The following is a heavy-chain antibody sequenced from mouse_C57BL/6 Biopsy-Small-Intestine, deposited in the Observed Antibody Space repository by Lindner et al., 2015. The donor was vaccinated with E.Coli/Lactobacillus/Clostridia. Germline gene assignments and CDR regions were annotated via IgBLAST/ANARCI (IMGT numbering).Heavy chain of an antibody. CDR2: FDPEDGET. J-gene: IGHJ4*01. V-gene: IGHV1-83*01. CDR3: ATHIPRYYDSSAYYYTLDY. CDR1: GYTLTELS. D-gene: IGHD1-1*01. Sequence: SVKVSCKVSGYTLTELSMHWVRQAPGKGLEWMGGFDPEDGETIYAQKFQGRVTMTEDTSTDTAYMELSSLRSEDTAVYFCATHIPRYYDSSAYYYTLDYWGQGTLVTVSS.